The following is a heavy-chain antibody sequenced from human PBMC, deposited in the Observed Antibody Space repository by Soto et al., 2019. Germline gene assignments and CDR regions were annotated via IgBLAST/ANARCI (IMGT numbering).Heavy chain of an antibody. CDR3: ARHIAVSGTRGFDF. CDR2: IYHSGST. D-gene: IGHD6-19*01. V-gene: IGHV4-4*02. CDR1: GGSISSNW. Sequence: QVHLQESGPGLIKPSGTLSLTCAVSGGSISSNWWSWVRQPPGKGLEWIGEIYHSGSTNYNPSIMNRVTMSMDKSQNHLSLNLNSVTAADTAVYYCARHIAVSGTRGFDFWGRGTLVTVSS. J-gene: IGHJ4*02.